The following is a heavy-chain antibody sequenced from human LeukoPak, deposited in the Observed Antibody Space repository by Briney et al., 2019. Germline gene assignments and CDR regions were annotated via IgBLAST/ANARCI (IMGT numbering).Heavy chain of an antibody. D-gene: IGHD2-8*01. Sequence: ASVNVSCKASGYTFTSYYMHWVRQAPGQGLEWMGIINPSGGSTSYAQKFQGRVTMTRDTSTSTVYMELSSLRSEDTAVYYCARNGPRDVPLDYWGQGTLVTVSS. CDR2: INPSGGST. J-gene: IGHJ4*02. CDR1: GYTFTSYY. V-gene: IGHV1-46*01. CDR3: ARNGPRDVPLDY.